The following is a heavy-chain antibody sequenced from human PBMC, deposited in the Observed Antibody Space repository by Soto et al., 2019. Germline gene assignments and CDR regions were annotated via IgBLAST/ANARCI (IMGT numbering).Heavy chain of an antibody. CDR1: GGTFSSYA. CDR3: ARGASDRTEMGY. Sequence: QVQLVQSGAEVKKPGSSVKVSCKASGGTFSSYAISWVRQAPGQGLEWMGGIIPIFGTANYAQKFQGRVTITADESTSTSYMGLSSLKSEDTGVYYRARGASDRTEMGYWGQGTLVTVSS. J-gene: IGHJ4*02. CDR2: IIPIFGTA. V-gene: IGHV1-69*01. D-gene: IGHD1-1*01.